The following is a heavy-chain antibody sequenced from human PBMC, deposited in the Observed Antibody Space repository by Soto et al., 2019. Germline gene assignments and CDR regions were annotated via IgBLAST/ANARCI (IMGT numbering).Heavy chain of an antibody. D-gene: IGHD3-22*01. V-gene: IGHV1-69*01. CDR2: IIPIFGTI. CDR1: VEFFSNYG. Sequence: QAQLVQSGAEVKEPGSSVKVSCKASVEFFSNYGISWVRQAPGQGLEWMGGIIPIFGTISYAEKFQGRVTITADESTNTLYMELSSLRSEDTAIYYCARGGSGYTWFNEFWGQGTLVTVSS. J-gene: IGHJ4*02. CDR3: ARGGSGYTWFNEF.